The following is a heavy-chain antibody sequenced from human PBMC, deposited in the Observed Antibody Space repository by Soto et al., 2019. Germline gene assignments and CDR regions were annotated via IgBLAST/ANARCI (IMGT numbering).Heavy chain of an antibody. J-gene: IGHJ6*02. CDR3: ARDSYGYVGTTYYYGMDV. CDR1: GGTFSSYA. V-gene: IGHV1-69*13. CDR2: IIPIFGTA. Sequence: SVKVSCKASGGTFSSYAISWVRQAPGQGLEWMGGIIPIFGTANYAQKFQGRVTITADESTSTAYMELSSLRSEDTAVYYCARDSYGYVGTTYYYGMDVWGQGTTVTVSS. D-gene: IGHD5-18*01.